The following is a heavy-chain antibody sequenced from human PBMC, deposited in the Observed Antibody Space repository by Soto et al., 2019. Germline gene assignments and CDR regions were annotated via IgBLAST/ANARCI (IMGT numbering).Heavy chain of an antibody. J-gene: IGHJ4*02. Sequence: EVQLLESGGDLVQPGGSLRLSCAASGFTFTNYAMTWVRQAPGKGLEWVSTISGGGSITYYADSLKGRFTISRDNSKNTLNLQIISLRAEDTAVYYCAQTIRGGYSSSWYYFDYWGQGTLVTVSS. CDR1: GFTFTNYA. CDR2: ISGGGSIT. V-gene: IGHV3-23*01. D-gene: IGHD6-13*01. CDR3: AQTIRGGYSSSWYYFDY.